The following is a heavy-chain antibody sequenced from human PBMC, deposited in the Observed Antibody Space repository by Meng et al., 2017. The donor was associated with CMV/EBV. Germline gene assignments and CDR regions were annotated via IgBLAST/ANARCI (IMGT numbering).Heavy chain of an antibody. V-gene: IGHV3-23*01. D-gene: IGHD3-3*01. J-gene: IGHJ5*02. Sequence: SCAASGFTFSSYAMSWVRQAPGKGLEWVSAISGSGGSTYYADSVKGRFTISRDNSKNTLYLQMNSLRAEDTAVYYCAKAGITIFGVGKHNWFDPWGQGTLVTVSS. CDR3: AKAGITIFGVGKHNWFDP. CDR2: ISGSGGST. CDR1: GFTFSSYA.